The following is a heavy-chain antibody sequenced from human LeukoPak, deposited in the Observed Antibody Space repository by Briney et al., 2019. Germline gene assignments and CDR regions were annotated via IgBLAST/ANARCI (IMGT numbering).Heavy chain of an antibody. J-gene: IGHJ4*02. Sequence: GGSLRLSCAASGFTFSSYAMHWVRQAPGKGLEWVAVISYDGSNKYYADSVKGRFTISRDNSKNTLYLQMNSLRAEDTAVYYCARAPAPYGWNPGYYFDYWGQGTLVTVSS. CDR3: ARAPAPYGWNPGYYFDY. CDR2: ISYDGSNK. V-gene: IGHV3-30-3*01. CDR1: GFTFSSYA. D-gene: IGHD1-1*01.